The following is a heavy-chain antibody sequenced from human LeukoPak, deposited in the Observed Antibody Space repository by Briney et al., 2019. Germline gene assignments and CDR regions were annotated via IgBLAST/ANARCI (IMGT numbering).Heavy chain of an antibody. CDR3: AKDRPNFHENSGHYYRRDGDS. Sequence: GGSLRLSCQASGFTFYMYAMSWGRQAPGKGLEWVASMCGTAGCTFYPDSVKGRFTISRDNSKNVLYLRMNSLTAEDTAIYYCAKDRPNFHENSGHYYRRDGDSWGQGTLVTVSS. CDR1: GFTFYMYA. D-gene: IGHD3-22*01. J-gene: IGHJ5*01. CDR2: MCGTAGCT. V-gene: IGHV3-23*01.